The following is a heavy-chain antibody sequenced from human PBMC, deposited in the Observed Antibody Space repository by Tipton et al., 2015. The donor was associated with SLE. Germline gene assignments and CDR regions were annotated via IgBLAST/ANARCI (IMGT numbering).Heavy chain of an antibody. CDR2: IYHSGST. CDR1: GYSISSGYY. V-gene: IGHV4-38-2*01. D-gene: IGHD3-10*01. Sequence: TLSLTCAVSGYSISSGYYWGWIRQPPGKGLEWIGSIYHSGSTYYNPSLKSRVTISVDTSKNQFSLKLSSVTAADTAVYYCARGDTCGSGNWFDPWGQGTLVTVSS. J-gene: IGHJ5*02. CDR3: ARGDTCGSGNWFDP.